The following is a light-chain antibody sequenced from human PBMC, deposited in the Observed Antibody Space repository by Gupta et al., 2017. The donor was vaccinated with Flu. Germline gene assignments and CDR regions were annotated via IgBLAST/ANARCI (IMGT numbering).Light chain of an antibody. CDR2: KIS. CDR3: LQSTHFPPYT. Sequence: DIVMTQTPLSLPVTLGQPASISCRSSQSLVHRDGNTFLSWLHQRPGQPPRLLIYKISNRFSGVPDRFIGSGAGTDFTLKITRVEAEDVGVYYCLQSTHFPPYTFGQGTKLEIK. V-gene: IGKV2-24*01. CDR1: QSLVHRDGNTF. J-gene: IGKJ2*01.